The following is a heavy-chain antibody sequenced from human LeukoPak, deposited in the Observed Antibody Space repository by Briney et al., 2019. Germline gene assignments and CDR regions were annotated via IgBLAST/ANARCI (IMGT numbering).Heavy chain of an antibody. J-gene: IGHJ4*02. V-gene: IGHV3-43D*03. CDR3: AKSRDSNYVVRYFDY. D-gene: IGHD4-11*01. CDR2: ISWDGGST. Sequence: PGGSLRLSCAASGFTFDDYAMHWVRQAPGKGLEWVSLISWDGGSTYYADSVKGRFPISRDNSKNSLYLQMNSLRAEDTALYYCAKSRDSNYVVRYFDYWGQGTLVTVSS. CDR1: GFTFDDYA.